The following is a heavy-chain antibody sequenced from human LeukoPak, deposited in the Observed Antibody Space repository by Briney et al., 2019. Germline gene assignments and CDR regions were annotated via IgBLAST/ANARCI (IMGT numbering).Heavy chain of an antibody. D-gene: IGHD2-15*01. CDR2: NYYSGST. J-gene: IGHJ4*02. V-gene: IGHV4-59*01. CDR1: GGSISSYY. CDR3: ARGDDIVLFDY. Sequence: SETLSLTCTVSGGSISSYYWSWIRQPPGKGLEWIGYNYYSGSTNYNPSLKSRVTISVDTSKNQFSLKLSSVTAADTAVYYCARGDDIVLFDYWGQGTLVTVSS.